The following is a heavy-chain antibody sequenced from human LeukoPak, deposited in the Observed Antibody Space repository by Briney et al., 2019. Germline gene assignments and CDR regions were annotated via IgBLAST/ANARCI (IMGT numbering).Heavy chain of an antibody. J-gene: IGHJ1*01. CDR3: AKASVAGDEYFQH. Sequence: AGGSLRLSCAASGFTFTSYAMSWVRQAPGKGLEWVSGISESGTSTYYADSVKGRVTISRDNSKNTLYLQMNSLRAEDTAVYYCAKASVAGDEYFQHWGQGTLVTVSS. CDR1: GFTFTSYA. CDR2: ISESGTST. D-gene: IGHD6-19*01. V-gene: IGHV3-23*01.